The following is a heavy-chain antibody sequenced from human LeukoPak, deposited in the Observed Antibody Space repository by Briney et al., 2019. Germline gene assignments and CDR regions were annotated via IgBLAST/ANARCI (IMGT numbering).Heavy chain of an antibody. CDR1: GFTISTNY. J-gene: IGHJ4*02. CDR3: ARDATAQQLIHYFDY. V-gene: IGHV3-53*01. Sequence: GGSLRLSCAASGFTISTNYMSWVRQVPGKGLEWVSLIYSGGTTYYTDSVKGRFTISRDNSKNTLYLQMNTLRAEDTAVYYCARDATAQQLIHYFDYWGRGTLVTVSS. D-gene: IGHD6-13*01. CDR2: IYSGGTT.